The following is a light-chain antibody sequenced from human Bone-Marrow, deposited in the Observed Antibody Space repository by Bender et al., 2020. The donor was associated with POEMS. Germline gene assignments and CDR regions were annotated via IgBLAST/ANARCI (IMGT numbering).Light chain of an antibody. CDR3: QSSDIDDFSPPV. J-gene: IGLJ2*01. Sequence: SHELTQPPSVSVSPGQTARTICIGDDLSKQYTFWYQRKPGQAPTLVIHKDNERASGIQGRFSGSSSGTTATLTISGVHADDEADYYCQSSDIDDFSPPVFGGGTMLTVL. CDR1: DLSKQY. V-gene: IGLV3-25*02. CDR2: KDN.